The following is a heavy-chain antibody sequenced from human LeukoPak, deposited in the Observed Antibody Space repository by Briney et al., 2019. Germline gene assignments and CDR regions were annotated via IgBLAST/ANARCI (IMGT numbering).Heavy chain of an antibody. J-gene: IGHJ3*02. D-gene: IGHD2-21*02. CDR1: GGSISSSNW. Sequence: PSETLSLTCAVSGGSISSSNWWSWVRQPPGEGLEWIGEIYHSGSTNYNPSLKSRVTISVDKSKNQFSLKLSSATAADTAVHYCARVGSVTARAFDIWGQGTMVTVSS. V-gene: IGHV4-4*02. CDR2: IYHSGST. CDR3: ARVGSVTARAFDI.